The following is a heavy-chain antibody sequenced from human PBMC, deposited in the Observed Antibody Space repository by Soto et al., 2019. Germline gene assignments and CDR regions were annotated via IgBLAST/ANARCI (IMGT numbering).Heavy chain of an antibody. V-gene: IGHV3-74*01. CDR1: GFTFCNYW. D-gene: IGHD1-1*01. CDR2: TSDYGRI. J-gene: IGHJ4*02. Sequence: GVTLRLSCAASGFTFCNYWINLVRQAPGKGLVWVSRTSDYGRINYADSVKDRFIISRDDARSELYLQLNDLRVEDTATYYCARGGLEPFDHWGQGDLVTVSS. CDR3: ARGGLEPFDH.